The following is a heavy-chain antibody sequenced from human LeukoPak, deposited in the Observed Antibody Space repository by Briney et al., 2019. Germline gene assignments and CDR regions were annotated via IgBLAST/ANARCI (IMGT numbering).Heavy chain of an antibody. V-gene: IGHV2-5*02. J-gene: IGHJ4*02. CDR2: FYWDDDD. CDR3: IYARRFPSGKYFVNY. CDR1: GFSLSTNGVA. Sequence: GSGPTLVKPTQTLTLTCTFSGFSLSTNGVAVGWIRQPPGKALEWLALFYWDDDDRYSPSLKSRLTITKDTSKNQVVLTMTNMDPVDTATYFCIYARRFPSGKYFVNYWGQGTLVTVSS. D-gene: IGHD3-10*01.